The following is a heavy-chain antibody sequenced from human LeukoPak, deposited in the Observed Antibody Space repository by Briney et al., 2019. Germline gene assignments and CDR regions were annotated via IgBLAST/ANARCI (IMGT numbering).Heavy chain of an antibody. Sequence: ASVKVSCKVSGYTLTELSMHWVRQAPGKGLEWMGGFDPEDGETIYAQKFQGRVTMTGDTSTDTAYMELSSLRSEDTAVYYCATPVTVNNGDYWGQGTLVTVSS. D-gene: IGHD1/OR15-1a*01. CDR3: ATPVTVNNGDY. CDR1: GYTLTELS. V-gene: IGHV1-24*01. CDR2: FDPEDGET. J-gene: IGHJ4*02.